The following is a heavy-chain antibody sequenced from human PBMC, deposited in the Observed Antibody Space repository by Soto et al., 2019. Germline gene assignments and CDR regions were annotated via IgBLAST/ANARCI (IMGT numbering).Heavy chain of an antibody. D-gene: IGHD1-26*01. Sequence: GGSLRLSCAASGFSLSNYSMNWVRQAPGRGLEWVSYISSSSSTIYYADSVKGRFTISRDNAKNSLYLQMNSLRDEDTAVYYCARDPYKGSYNWFDPWGQGTLVTVSS. J-gene: IGHJ5*02. CDR3: ARDPYKGSYNWFDP. V-gene: IGHV3-48*02. CDR1: GFSLSNYS. CDR2: ISSSSSTI.